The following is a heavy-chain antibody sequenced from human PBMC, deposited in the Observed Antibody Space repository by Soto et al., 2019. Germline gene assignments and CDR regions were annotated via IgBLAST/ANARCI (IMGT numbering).Heavy chain of an antibody. CDR3: AHHTSTYGGVIGLDAFDS. CDR2: IYWDNDK. D-gene: IGHD3-16*02. J-gene: IGHJ4*03. V-gene: IGHV2-5*02. CDR1: GFSLSPVGVG. Sequence: QITLKESAPTLVQPTQTLTLRCTFSGFSLSPVGVGVGWIRQPPGKALEWIAVIYWDNDKRYNPSLSNRLSINKDRARNQVVVTMNNMDPVDTGTYDCAHHTSTYGGVIGLDAFDSWGQGTLVTGSS.